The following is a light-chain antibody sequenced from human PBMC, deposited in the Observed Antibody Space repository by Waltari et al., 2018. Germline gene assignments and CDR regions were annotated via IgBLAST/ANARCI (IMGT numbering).Light chain of an antibody. CDR3: QQRSNWPPIT. CDR1: PSVSSY. J-gene: IGKJ5*01. Sequence: EIVLTQSPATLSLSPGERATLSGRASPSVSSYLVWYQQKPGQAPRLLMYDASNRATGIPARFSGSGSGTDFTLTISSLEPEDFAVYYCQQRSNWPPITFGQGTRLEIK. V-gene: IGKV3-11*01. CDR2: DAS.